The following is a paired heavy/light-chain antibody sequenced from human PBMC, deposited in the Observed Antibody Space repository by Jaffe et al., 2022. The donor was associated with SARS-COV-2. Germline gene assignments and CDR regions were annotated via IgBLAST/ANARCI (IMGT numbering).Heavy chain of an antibody. Sequence: QVQLQESGPGLVKPSQTLSLTCTVSGGSINSGSYYWSWIRQPAGKGLEWIGRINTSGSANYNPSLKSRVTMSLDTSKNQFSLNLSSVTAADTAVYYCARVGSRSSNYRIYWYFDLWGRGTLVTVSS. CDR3: ARVGSRSSNYRIYWYFDL. D-gene: IGHD6-6*01. V-gene: IGHV4-61*02. CDR2: INTSGSA. J-gene: IGHJ2*01. CDR1: GGSINSGSYY.
Light chain of an antibody. Sequence: DIQMTQSPSSVSASVGDRVTITCRASQDIGTWLAWYQQRPGKAPNLLIYGASSLQSGVPSRFSGSGSGTDFTLTISSLQPEDFAAYFCQQADSFPYTFGQGTKLEIK. V-gene: IGKV1-12*02. J-gene: IGKJ2*01. CDR3: QQADSFPYT. CDR2: GAS. CDR1: QDIGTW.